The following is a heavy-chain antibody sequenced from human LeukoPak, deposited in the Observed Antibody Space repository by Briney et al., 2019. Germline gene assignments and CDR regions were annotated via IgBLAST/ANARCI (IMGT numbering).Heavy chain of an antibody. V-gene: IGHV4-4*02. Sequence: PSETLFLTCAVSGDSISSSNWWSWVRQPPGKGLEWIGEIYHSGSTNYNPSLRSRVTISVDKSKNQFSLKLSSVTAADTAVYYCARFGSGWYGFDYWGQGTLVSVSS. CDR1: GDSISSSNW. CDR3: ARFGSGWYGFDY. CDR2: IYHSGST. J-gene: IGHJ4*02. D-gene: IGHD6-19*01.